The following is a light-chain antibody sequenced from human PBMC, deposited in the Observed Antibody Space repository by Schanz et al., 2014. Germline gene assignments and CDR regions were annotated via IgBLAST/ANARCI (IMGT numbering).Light chain of an antibody. CDR3: SSYTSSSTLV. CDR2: EVS. CDR1: SSDVGAYNY. J-gene: IGLJ2*01. V-gene: IGLV2-14*01. Sequence: QSVLTQPASVSGSPGQSITISCTGSSSDVGAYNYVSWYQQHPGNAPKLLIFEVSKRPSGVSNRFSGSKSGTSASLAISGLQAEDEADYYCSSYTSSSTLVFGGGTKLTVL.